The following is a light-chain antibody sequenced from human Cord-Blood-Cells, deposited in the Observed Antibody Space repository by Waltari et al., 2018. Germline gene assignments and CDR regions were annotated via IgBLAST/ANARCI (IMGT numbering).Light chain of an antibody. J-gene: IGKJ3*01. Sequence: DIQMTQSPSSLSASVGNRYTITCRASQSISSYLNWYQQKPGKAPKLLIYASSSLQSGVPSRFSGSGSGTDFTLHISSLQPEDFATYYCQQSYSTPRTFGPWTKVDIK. CDR2: ASS. CDR3: QQSYSTPRT. CDR1: QSISSY. V-gene: IGKV1-39*01.